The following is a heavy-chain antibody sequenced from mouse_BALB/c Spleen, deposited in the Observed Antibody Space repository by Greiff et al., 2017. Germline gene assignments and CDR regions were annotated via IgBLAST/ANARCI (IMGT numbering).Heavy chain of an antibody. CDR3: AREGSGYFDY. CDR1: GFTFSSYA. V-gene: IGHV5-6-5*01. J-gene: IGHJ2*01. CDR2: ISSGGST. Sequence: EVQRVESGGGLVKPGGSLKLSCAASGFTFSSYAMSWVRQTPEKRLEWVASISSGGSTYYPDSVKGRFTISRDNARNILYLQMSSLRSEDTAMYYCAREGSGYFDYWGQGTTLTVSS.